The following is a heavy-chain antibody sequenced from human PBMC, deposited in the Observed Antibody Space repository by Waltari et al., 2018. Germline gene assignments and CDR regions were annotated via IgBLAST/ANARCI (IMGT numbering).Heavy chain of an antibody. CDR2: IYSGGNT. J-gene: IGHJ4*02. CDR3: VRNYNGKLY. D-gene: IGHD3-10*01. V-gene: IGHV3-53*02. Sequence: EVQLVETGGGLIQPGGSLNLPFAASGFAVSIISTSWVRQAPGKGLEWVSVIYSGGNTYYSDSVKGRFTISRDNSKNTLSLQMNSLRVEDTAVYYCVRNYNGKLYWGQGTLVTVSS. CDR1: GFAVSIIS.